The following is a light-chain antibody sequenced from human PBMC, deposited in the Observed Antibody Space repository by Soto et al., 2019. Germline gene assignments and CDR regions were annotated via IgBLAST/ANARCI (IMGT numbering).Light chain of an antibody. Sequence: EIVMTQSPATLSVSPGERATLSCRASQSVSSKLAWYQQKPGQAPRLLIYGASTRATGIPARFSGSGSGTEFTLTISSLQSQDFAVYYYQQYKNWPPNTFGQGTKVEIK. CDR1: QSVSSK. V-gene: IGKV3-15*01. CDR3: QQYKNWPPNT. CDR2: GAS. J-gene: IGKJ1*01.